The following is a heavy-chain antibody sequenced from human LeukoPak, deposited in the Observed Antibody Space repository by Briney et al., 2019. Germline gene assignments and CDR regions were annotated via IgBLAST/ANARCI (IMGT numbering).Heavy chain of an antibody. CDR3: ARDNPPDY. J-gene: IGHJ4*02. Sequence: GGSLRLSCVASGFTFSSSGMSWVRQAPGKGLEWVANIKQDGSEKSYVESVRGRFTISRDNAKNSLYLQLNSLRAEDTALYYCARDNPPDYWGQGTLVTVSS. CDR1: GFTFSSSG. CDR2: IKQDGSEK. V-gene: IGHV3-7*03.